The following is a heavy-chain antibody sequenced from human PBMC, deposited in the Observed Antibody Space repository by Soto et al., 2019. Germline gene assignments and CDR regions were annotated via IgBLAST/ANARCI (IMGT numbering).Heavy chain of an antibody. CDR3: ARDGLRQYAFDI. V-gene: IGHV3-64*01. Sequence: EVQLVESGGGLVQPGGSLRLSCAASGFTFSSYAMHWVRQAPGKGLEYVSAISSNGGSTHYANSVKGRFTISRDNSENTLYLQMGSLRAEDMAVYYCARDGLRQYAFDIWGQGTMVTVSS. D-gene: IGHD4-17*01. CDR2: ISSNGGST. CDR1: GFTFSSYA. J-gene: IGHJ3*02.